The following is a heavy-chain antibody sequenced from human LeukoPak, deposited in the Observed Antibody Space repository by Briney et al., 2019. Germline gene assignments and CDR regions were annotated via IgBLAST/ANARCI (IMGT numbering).Heavy chain of an antibody. V-gene: IGHV4-59*08. D-gene: IGHD1-26*01. CDR3: ARLAAISGSDYPAD. CDR2: IFYSGNT. CDR1: GVSISSYY. J-gene: IGHJ4*02. Sequence: PSETLSLTCTVSGVSISSYYWSWIRQPPGKGLEWIGYIFYSGNTIYNPSLRSRVTISADTSKNHFSLRLRSVTAADTAVYYCARLAAISGSDYPADWGQGTLVTVSS.